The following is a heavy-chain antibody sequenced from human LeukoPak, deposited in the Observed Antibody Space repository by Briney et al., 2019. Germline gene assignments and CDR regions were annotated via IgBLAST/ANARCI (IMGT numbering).Heavy chain of an antibody. V-gene: IGHV1-2*02. CDR1: GYTFTGSY. Sequence: ASVKVSCKASGYTFTGSYIYWVRQAPGQGLEWMGWINPNSGDTNYVQRFQGRVTMTRDTSINTAYMELGRLRSDDTAMYYCARARALDYWGQGTLVTVSS. CDR3: ARARALDY. CDR2: INPNSGDT. J-gene: IGHJ4*02.